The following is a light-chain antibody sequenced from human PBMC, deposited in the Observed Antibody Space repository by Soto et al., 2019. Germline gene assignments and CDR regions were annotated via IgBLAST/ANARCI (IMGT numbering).Light chain of an antibody. Sequence: DIPMTQSPSSLSASVGDRVTITCRASQSISIYLNWYQQKPGEAPKILIYAASSLQSGVPSRFSGSGSETNFTLTISSLQPEDFATYYCQQSYSTPRFGQGTKVEIK. CDR3: QQSYSTPR. CDR1: QSISIY. J-gene: IGKJ1*01. V-gene: IGKV1-39*01. CDR2: AAS.